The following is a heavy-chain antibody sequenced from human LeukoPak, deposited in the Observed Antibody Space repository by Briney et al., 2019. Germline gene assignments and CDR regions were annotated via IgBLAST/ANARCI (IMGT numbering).Heavy chain of an antibody. Sequence: SETLSLTCAVYGGSFSGYYWSWIRQPPGKGLEWMGEIKHSGSTNYNPSLRSRVTISVDTSKNQFSLKLRSVTAADTAVYYCARAVWLGIDYWGQGTLVTVSS. V-gene: IGHV4-34*01. CDR3: ARAVWLGIDY. CDR1: GGSFSGYY. J-gene: IGHJ4*02. D-gene: IGHD6-19*01. CDR2: IKHSGST.